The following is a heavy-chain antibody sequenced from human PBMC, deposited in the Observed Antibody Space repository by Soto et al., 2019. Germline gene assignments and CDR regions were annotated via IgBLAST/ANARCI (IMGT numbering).Heavy chain of an antibody. V-gene: IGHV4-59*01. J-gene: IGHJ1*01. CDR1: GGSISSYY. CDR3: ARGQGSEYFQH. CDR2: IYYSGST. Sequence: SETLSLTCTVSGGSISSYYWSWIRQPPGKGLEWIGYIYYSGSTNYNPSLKSRVTISVDTSKNQFSLKLSSVTAADTAVYYCARGQGSEYFQHWGQGTLVTVSS.